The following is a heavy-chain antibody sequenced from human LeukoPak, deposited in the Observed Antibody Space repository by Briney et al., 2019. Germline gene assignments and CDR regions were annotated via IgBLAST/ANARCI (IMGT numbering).Heavy chain of an antibody. V-gene: IGHV3-21*01. CDR1: GFTFSSYS. D-gene: IGHD3-22*01. CDR3: ASIIRYYYDSSGFPSG. J-gene: IGHJ4*02. CDR2: ISSSSSYI. Sequence: GGSLRLSCAASGFTFSSYSMNWVRQAPGKGLEWVSSISSSSSYIYYADSVKGRFTISRDNAKNSLYLQMNSLRAEDTSVYYCASIIRYYYDSSGFPSGWGEGSLVTVSS.